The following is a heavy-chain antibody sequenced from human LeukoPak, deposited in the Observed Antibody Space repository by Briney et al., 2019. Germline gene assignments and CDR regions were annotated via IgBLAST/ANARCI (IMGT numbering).Heavy chain of an antibody. CDR2: MNPNSGNT. CDR3: ARGVRWLRKPKYYYYYMDV. Sequence: ASVKVSCKASGYTFTSYGISWVRQAPGQGLEWMGWMNPNSGNTGYAQKFQGRVTITRNTSISTAYMELSSLRSEDTAVYYCARGVRWLRKPKYYYYYMDVWGKGTTVTVSS. D-gene: IGHD5-12*01. J-gene: IGHJ6*03. V-gene: IGHV1-8*03. CDR1: GYTFTSYG.